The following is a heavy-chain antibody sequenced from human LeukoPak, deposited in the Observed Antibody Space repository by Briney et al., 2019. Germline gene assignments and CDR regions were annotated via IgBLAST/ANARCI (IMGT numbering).Heavy chain of an antibody. V-gene: IGHV1-2*02. Sequence: GASVKVSCKASGYTFTGYYMHWVRQAPGQGLEWMGWINPNSGGTNYAQKLQGRVTMTTDTSTSTAYMELRSLRSDDTAVYYCARDFTYDYGDPNWFDPWGQGTLVTVSS. CDR2: INPNSGGT. CDR3: ARDFTYDYGDPNWFDP. J-gene: IGHJ5*02. D-gene: IGHD4-17*01. CDR1: GYTFTGYY.